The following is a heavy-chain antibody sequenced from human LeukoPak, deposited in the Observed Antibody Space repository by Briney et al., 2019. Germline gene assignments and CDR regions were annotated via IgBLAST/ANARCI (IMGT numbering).Heavy chain of an antibody. V-gene: IGHV1-58*02. CDR2: IVVGSGNT. J-gene: IGHJ4*02. CDR3: VAREMAVSYYFDH. D-gene: IGHD5-24*01. Sequence: TSVKVSCKASGFTFTSSAMQWVRQARGQRLEWIGWIVVGSGNTNYAQKFQERVTITRDMSTSTVYMELSSLRSEDTAVYYCVAREMAVSYYFDHWGQGTLVTVSS. CDR1: GFTFTSSA.